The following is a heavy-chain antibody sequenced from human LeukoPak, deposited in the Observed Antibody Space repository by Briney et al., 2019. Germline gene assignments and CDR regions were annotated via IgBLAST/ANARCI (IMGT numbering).Heavy chain of an antibody. J-gene: IGHJ4*02. D-gene: IGHD2-2*01. CDR2: IYHSDCDT. Sequence: GESLQIFCKGSGYIFTSYWIGRVRQLPGKGLEWMGIIYHSDCDTRYSPSFQGQVTISADKSSSTAYLQWSSLKASDTAMYYCARRERYCSSISCYGVDYWGQGTLVTVSS. V-gene: IGHV5-51*01. CDR3: ARRERYCSSISCYGVDY. CDR1: GYIFTSYW.